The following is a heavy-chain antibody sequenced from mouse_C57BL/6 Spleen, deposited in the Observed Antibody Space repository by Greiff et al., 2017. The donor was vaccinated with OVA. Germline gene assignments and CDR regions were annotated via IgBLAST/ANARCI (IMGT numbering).Heavy chain of an antibody. D-gene: IGHD1-1*01. J-gene: IGHJ1*03. CDR3: ARHGKVYYYGSSYGYFDV. V-gene: IGHV1-62-2*01. CDR1: GYTFTEYT. Sequence: VQLQQSGAELVKPGASVKLSCKASGYTFTEYTIHWVKQRSGQGLEWIGWFYPGSGSIKYNEKFKDKATLTADKSSSTVYMELSRLTSEDSAVYFCARHGKVYYYGSSYGYFDVWGTGTTVTVSS. CDR2: FYPGSGSI.